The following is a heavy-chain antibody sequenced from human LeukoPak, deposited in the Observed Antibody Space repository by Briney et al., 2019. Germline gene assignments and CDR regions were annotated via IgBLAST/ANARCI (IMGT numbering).Heavy chain of an antibody. CDR1: GYTFTGYY. V-gene: IGHV1-2*02. Sequence: ASVKVSCKASGYTFTGYYMHWVRQAPGQGLEWMGWINPNSGGTNYAQKFQGRVTMTRDTSISTAYMELSRLRSDDTAVYHCASNAGSWQQLLDYWGQGTLVTVSS. D-gene: IGHD6-13*01. J-gene: IGHJ4*02. CDR3: ASNAGSWQQLLDY. CDR2: INPNSGGT.